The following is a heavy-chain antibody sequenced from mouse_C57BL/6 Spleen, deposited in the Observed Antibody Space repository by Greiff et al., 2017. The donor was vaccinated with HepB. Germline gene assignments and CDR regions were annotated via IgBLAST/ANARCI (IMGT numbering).Heavy chain of an antibody. D-gene: IGHD1-1*01. V-gene: IGHV3-1*01. Sequence: EVKLMESGPGMVKPSQSLSLTCTVTGYSITSGYDWHWIRHFPGNKLEWMGYISYSGSTNYNPSLKSRISITHDTSKNHFFLKLNSVTTEDTATYYCARDRDYGSFAYWGQGTLVTVSA. CDR1: GYSITSGYD. J-gene: IGHJ3*01. CDR3: ARDRDYGSFAY. CDR2: ISYSGST.